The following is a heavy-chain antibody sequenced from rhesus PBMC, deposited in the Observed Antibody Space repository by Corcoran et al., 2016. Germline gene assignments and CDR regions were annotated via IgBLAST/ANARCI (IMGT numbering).Heavy chain of an antibody. V-gene: IGHV3-136*01. CDR1: GFTFRSYD. J-gene: IGHJ4*01. Sequence: EVQLVESGGGLVQPGGSLSISCAASGFTFRSYDMSCVRKAPGKGLCWESYISYTSKTIYYADCEKCRFTITRDNAKNSLSLQMSRLRAEDTAVYYCTRLLDSDYWGQGVLVTVSS. CDR3: TRLLDSDY. D-gene: IGHD2-2*01. CDR2: ISYTSKTI.